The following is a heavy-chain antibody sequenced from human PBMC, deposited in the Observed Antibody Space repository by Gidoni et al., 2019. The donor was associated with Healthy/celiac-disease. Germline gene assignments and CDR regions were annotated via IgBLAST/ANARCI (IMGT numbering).Heavy chain of an antibody. V-gene: IGHV5-10-1*03. CDR1: GYSFTSYW. Sequence: VQLVQSGAEVKKPGESLRISCKGSGYSFTSYWISWVRQMPGKGLEWMGRIDPSDSYTNYSPSFQGHVTISADKSISTAYLQWSSLKASDTAMYYCARQAGYYYDSSGYYPDFDYWGQGTLVTVSS. J-gene: IGHJ4*02. CDR2: IDPSDSYT. D-gene: IGHD3-22*01. CDR3: ARQAGYYYDSSGYYPDFDY.